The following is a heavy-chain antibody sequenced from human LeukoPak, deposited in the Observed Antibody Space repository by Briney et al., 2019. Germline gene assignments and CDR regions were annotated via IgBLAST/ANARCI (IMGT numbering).Heavy chain of an antibody. J-gene: IGHJ5*02. CDR2: INHSGST. CDR1: GGSFSGYY. D-gene: IGHD3-16*01. V-gene: IGHV4-34*01. CDR3: ARDSFSGWFDP. Sequence: PSETLSLTCAVYGGSFSGYYWSWIRQPPGKGLEWIGEINHSGSTNYNPSLKGRVTISVDTSKNQFSLKLSSVTAADTAVYYCARDSFSGWFDPWGQGTLVTVSS.